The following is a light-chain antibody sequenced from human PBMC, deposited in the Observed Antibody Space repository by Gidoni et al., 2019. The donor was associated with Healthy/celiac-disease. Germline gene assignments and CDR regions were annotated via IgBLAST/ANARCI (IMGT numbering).Light chain of an antibody. CDR2: GAS. CDR3: QQYGSSPST. V-gene: IGKV3-20*01. J-gene: IGKJ2*01. Sequence: EIVLTQSPGTLSWSPGERATLSCRASQSVTSNYLAWYQQKPGQAPRLLIYGASSRATGIPDRFSGSGSGTDFTLTISRLEPEDFAVYYCQQYGSSPSTFGQGTKLEIK. CDR1: QSVTSNY.